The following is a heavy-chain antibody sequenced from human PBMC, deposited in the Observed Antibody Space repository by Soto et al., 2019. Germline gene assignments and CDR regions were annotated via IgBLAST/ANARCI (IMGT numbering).Heavy chain of an antibody. CDR3: QTDRYWDERFLEWLYNYSYYGMDF. J-gene: IGHJ6*02. V-gene: IGHV3-30-3*01. D-gene: IGHD3-3*01. CDR1: GFTFSSYA. CDR2: ISYDGSNK. Sequence: PGESLRLSYAASGFTFSSYAMHWVRQAPGKGLEWVAVISYDGSNKYYADSVKGRFTISRDNSKNTLYLQMNSLRAEDTAVYYCQTDRYWDERFLEWLYNYSYYGMDFWGQGTTVTVSS.